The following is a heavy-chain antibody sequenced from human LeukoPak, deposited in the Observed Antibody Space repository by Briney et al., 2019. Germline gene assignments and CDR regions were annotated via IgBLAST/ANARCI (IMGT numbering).Heavy chain of an antibody. Sequence: GASVKVSCKASGYTFTSYYMHWVRQAPGQGLEWMGIINPSGGSTSYAQKFQGRVTMTRGTSTSTVYMKLSSLRSEDTAVYYCARQSYRGSYLLYWFDPWGQGTLVTVSS. CDR1: GYTFTSYY. CDR2: INPSGGST. J-gene: IGHJ5*02. CDR3: ARQSYRGSYLLYWFDP. V-gene: IGHV1-46*01. D-gene: IGHD1-26*01.